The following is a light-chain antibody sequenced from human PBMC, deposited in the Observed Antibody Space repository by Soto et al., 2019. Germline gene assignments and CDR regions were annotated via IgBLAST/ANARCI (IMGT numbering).Light chain of an antibody. CDR3: QQYDISRGT. CDR1: QTVTSSY. V-gene: IGKV3-20*01. Sequence: EIVLTQSPGTLSLSPGERATLSCRASQTVTSSYLAWYQQKPGQAPRLLIYGASTRATGIPDRFSGSGSGTDFTLTITRLEPEDFAVYYCQQYDISRGTFGQGTKVDIK. J-gene: IGKJ1*01. CDR2: GAS.